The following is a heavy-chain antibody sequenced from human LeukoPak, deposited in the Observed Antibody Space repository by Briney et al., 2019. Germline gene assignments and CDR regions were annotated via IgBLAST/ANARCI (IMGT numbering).Heavy chain of an antibody. CDR1: GFIFRNYA. CDR2: ITGSGDTT. V-gene: IGHV3-23*01. CDR3: AKWGDYDILTGYYVSDF. Sequence: GGSLRLSCAASGFIFRNYAMSWVRQAPGKGLEWVSAITGSGDTTYYADSVKGRFTISKDNSKNTLYVEMNTLRAEDTAVYYCAKWGDYDILTGYYVSDFWGQGTLVTVPS. D-gene: IGHD3-9*01. J-gene: IGHJ4*02.